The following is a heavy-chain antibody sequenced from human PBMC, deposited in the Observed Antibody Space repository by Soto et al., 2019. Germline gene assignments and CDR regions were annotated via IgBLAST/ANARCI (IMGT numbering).Heavy chain of an antibody. Sequence: GSLRLSCAASGFTFSSYEMNWVRQAPGKGLEWVSYISSSGSTIYYADSVKGRFTISRDNAKNSLYLQMNSLRAEDTAVYYCAREYNWNYGGAFDIWGQGTMVTVSS. D-gene: IGHD1-7*01. V-gene: IGHV3-48*03. J-gene: IGHJ3*02. CDR1: GFTFSSYE. CDR3: AREYNWNYGGAFDI. CDR2: ISSSGSTI.